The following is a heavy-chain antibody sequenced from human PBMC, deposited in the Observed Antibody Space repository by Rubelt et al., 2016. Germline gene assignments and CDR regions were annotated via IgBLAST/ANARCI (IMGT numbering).Heavy chain of an antibody. CDR2: ISYDGSNK. CDR3: ARPGRSTRPGY. CDR1: GFTFSSYG. D-gene: IGHD3-10*01. J-gene: IGHJ4*02. Sequence: QVQMVESGGGVVQPGGSLRVSCAASGFTFSSYGMHWVRQAPGKGLEWVAVISYDGSNKYYADSVKGRFTISRDNAKNSLFLQMNSLRAEDTAVYYCARPGRSTRPGYWGQGTLVTVSS. V-gene: IGHV3-30*03.